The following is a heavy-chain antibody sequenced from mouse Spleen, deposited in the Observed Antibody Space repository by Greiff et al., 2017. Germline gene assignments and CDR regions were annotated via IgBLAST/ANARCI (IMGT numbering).Heavy chain of an antibody. V-gene: IGHV5-6*01. Sequence: EVHLVESGGDLVKPGGSLKLSCAASGFTFSSYGMSWVRQTPDKRLEWVATISSGGSYTYYPDSVKGRFTISRDNAKNTLYLQMSSLKSEDTAMYYCARQRITTVVAPLDYWGQGTTLTVSS. CDR2: ISSGGSYT. J-gene: IGHJ2*01. D-gene: IGHD1-1*01. CDR1: GFTFSSYG. CDR3: ARQRITTVVAPLDY.